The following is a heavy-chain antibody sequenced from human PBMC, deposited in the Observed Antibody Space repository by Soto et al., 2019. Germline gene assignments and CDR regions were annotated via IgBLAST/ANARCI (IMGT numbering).Heavy chain of an antibody. CDR1: GFTFSSYE. Sequence: RLSCAASGFTFSSYEMNWVRQAPGKGLEWVSYISSSGSTIYYADSVKGRFTISRDNAKNSLYLQMNSLRAEDTGVYYCAREGTVYAAFDIWGQGTMVTVSS. V-gene: IGHV3-48*03. J-gene: IGHJ3*02. D-gene: IGHD2-8*01. CDR2: ISSSGSTI. CDR3: AREGTVYAAFDI.